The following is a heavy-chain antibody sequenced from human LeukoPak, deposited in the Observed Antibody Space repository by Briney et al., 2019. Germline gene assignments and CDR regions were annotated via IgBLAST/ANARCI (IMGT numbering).Heavy chain of an antibody. D-gene: IGHD3-10*01. CDR1: GYTFTSYG. V-gene: IGHV1-18*01. Sequence: GASVKVSCRTSGYTFTSYGISWVRQAPGQGLEWMGWISGRNGYTNYAQKLQDRVTMTTGTSTSTAYMELRSLRSDDTAVYYCARDKLNSGSYRADYWGQGTLVTVSS. J-gene: IGHJ4*02. CDR2: ISGRNGYT. CDR3: ARDKLNSGSYRADY.